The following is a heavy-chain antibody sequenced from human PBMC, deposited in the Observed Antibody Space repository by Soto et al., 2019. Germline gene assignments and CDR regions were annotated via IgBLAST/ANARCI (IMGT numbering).Heavy chain of an antibody. CDR1: GGSISSGGYY. CDR2: IYYSGST. J-gene: IGHJ5*02. CDR3: ARGTTYYDYVWGSYENNWFDP. Sequence: SETMSLTSTVSGGSISSGGYYWSWIRQHQGKGMERIGYIYYSGSTYYNPSLKSRVTISVDTSKNQFSLKLSSVTAADTAVYYCARGTTYYDYVWGSYENNWFDPWGQGTLVTVSS. V-gene: IGHV4-31*03. D-gene: IGHD3-16*01.